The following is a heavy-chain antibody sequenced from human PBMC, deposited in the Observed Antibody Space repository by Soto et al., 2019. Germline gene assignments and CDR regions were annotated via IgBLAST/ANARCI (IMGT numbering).Heavy chain of an antibody. J-gene: IGHJ6*02. Sequence: GASLKISCPGFGYTFTSYLIGWVRQMPGKGPEWMGIIYPCDSDTKYSPSFQGQVTIPADKSITTTYLQWSSLKASDTAIYYCAASIFYYGMDVWGQGTTVTVSS. V-gene: IGHV5-51*01. CDR2: IYPCDSDT. CDR3: AASIFYYGMDV. CDR1: GYTFTSYL.